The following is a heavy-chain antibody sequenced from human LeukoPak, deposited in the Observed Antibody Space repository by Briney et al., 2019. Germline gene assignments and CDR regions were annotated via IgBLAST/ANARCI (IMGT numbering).Heavy chain of an antibody. CDR1: GGSISSSSYY. CDR3: AREFNSSGSGFDP. CDR2: IYYSGST. J-gene: IGHJ5*02. V-gene: IGHV4-39*07. Sequence: SETLSLTCTVSGGSISSSSYYWGWIRQPPGKGLEWIGSIYYSGSTYYNPSLKSRVTISVDTSKNQFSLKLSSVTAADTAVYFCAREFNSSGSGFDPWGQGTLVTVSS. D-gene: IGHD5-18*01.